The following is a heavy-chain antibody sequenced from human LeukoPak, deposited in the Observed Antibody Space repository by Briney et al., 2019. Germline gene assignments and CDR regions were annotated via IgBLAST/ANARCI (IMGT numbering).Heavy chain of an antibody. CDR3: ARADEGY. V-gene: IGHV3-33*01. CDR2: IWHDGTNK. Sequence: GGSLRLSCAASGFRFHDYGMHWVRQAPGKGLEWVAVIWHDGTNKYYVDSVKGRFTISRDNSKDTLYLQMNSLRAEDTAVYYCARADEGYWGQGTLVTVSP. CDR1: GFRFHDYG. J-gene: IGHJ4*02.